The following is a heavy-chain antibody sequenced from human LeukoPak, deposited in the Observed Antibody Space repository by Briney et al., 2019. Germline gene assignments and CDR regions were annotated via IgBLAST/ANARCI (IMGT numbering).Heavy chain of an antibody. D-gene: IGHD2-21*02. Sequence: GRSLRLSCAASGFTFSSYAMHWVRQAPGKGLEWVAVISYDGSNKYYADSVKGRFTISRDNAKNSLYLQMNSLRAEDTAVYYCAREEDRGDNDYWGQGTLVTVSS. CDR1: GFTFSSYA. CDR2: ISYDGSNK. CDR3: AREEDRGDNDY. V-gene: IGHV3-30-3*01. J-gene: IGHJ4*02.